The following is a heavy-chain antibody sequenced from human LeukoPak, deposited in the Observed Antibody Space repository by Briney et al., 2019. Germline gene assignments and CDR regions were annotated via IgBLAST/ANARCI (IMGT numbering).Heavy chain of an antibody. V-gene: IGHV4-39*07. J-gene: IGHJ4*02. CDR1: GGSISSSSYY. D-gene: IGHD1-26*01. CDR2: IYYSGST. Sequence: SETLSLTRAVSGGSISSSSYYWGWIRQPPGKGLEWIGSIYYSGSTYYNPSLKSRVTISVDTSKNQFSLKLSSVTAADTAVYYCAQSYYYFDYWGQGTLVTVSS. CDR3: AQSYYYFDY.